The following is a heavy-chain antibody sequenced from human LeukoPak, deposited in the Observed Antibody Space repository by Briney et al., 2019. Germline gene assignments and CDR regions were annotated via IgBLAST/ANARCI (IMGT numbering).Heavy chain of an antibody. D-gene: IGHD2-8*01. J-gene: IGHJ4*02. CDR3: AKDLSVYSLDY. V-gene: IGHV3-23*01. Sequence: GGSQRLSCAASGFTFSSYAMGWVRQAPGKGLEWVSAISGSGGSTYYADSVKGRFTISRDNSKNTLYLQMNSLRAEDTAVYYCAKDLSVYSLDYWGQGTLVTVSS. CDR1: GFTFSSYA. CDR2: ISGSGGST.